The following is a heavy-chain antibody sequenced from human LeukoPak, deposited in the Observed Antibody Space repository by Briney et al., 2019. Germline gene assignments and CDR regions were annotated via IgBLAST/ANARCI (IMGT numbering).Heavy chain of an antibody. CDR2: INHSGST. J-gene: IGHJ4*02. CDR1: GGSFSGYY. D-gene: IGHD1-26*01. Sequence: PSETLSLTCAVYGGSFSGYYWSWIRQPPGKGLEWIGEINHSGSTNYNPSLKSRVTISVDTSKNQFSLKLSSVTAADTAVYYCARHGRVRWELQRRYFDYWGQGTLVTVSS. CDR3: ARHGRVRWELQRRYFDY. V-gene: IGHV4-34*01.